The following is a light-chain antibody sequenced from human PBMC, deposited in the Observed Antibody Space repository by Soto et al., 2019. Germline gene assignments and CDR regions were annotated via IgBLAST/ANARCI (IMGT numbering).Light chain of an antibody. J-gene: IGLJ2*01. CDR1: SSNIGSNS. CDR2: SSN. CDR3: AAWDDSLNGVV. Sequence: QSVLTQPPSASGTPGQRVTISCSGSSSNIGSNSVNWYQQLPGTAPKLLMYSSNQRPSGVPDRFSGSKSGTSASLAISGLQXXDXAXYXCAAWDDSLNGVVFGGGTKLTVL. V-gene: IGLV1-44*01.